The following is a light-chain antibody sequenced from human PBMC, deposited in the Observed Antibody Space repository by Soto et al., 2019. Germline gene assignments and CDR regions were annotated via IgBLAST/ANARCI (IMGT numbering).Light chain of an antibody. CDR3: QQSYNTPQT. J-gene: IGKJ1*01. CDR2: AAS. CDR1: QTTNNY. Sequence: DIHRTQSPSSLSAPVGDRVTITFRASQTTNNYLNWYQLKPGKAPKLLIYAASTLQSGVPSRFSGSGSGTDYTLTISSLQPEDFATYYCQQSYNTPQTFGQGTKVDIK. V-gene: IGKV1-39*01.